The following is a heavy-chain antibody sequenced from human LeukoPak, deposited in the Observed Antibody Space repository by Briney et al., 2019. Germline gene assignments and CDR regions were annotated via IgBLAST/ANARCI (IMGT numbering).Heavy chain of an antibody. CDR2: ISWNSGSI. V-gene: IGHV3-9*01. CDR1: GFTFDDYA. D-gene: IGHD6-13*01. Sequence: GGSLRLSCAASGFTFDDYAMHWVRQAPGKGLEWVSGISWNSGSIGYADSVKGRFTISRDNAKNSLYLQMNSLRAEDTALYYCAKDMAAGTPNYYGMDVWGQGTTVTVSS. J-gene: IGHJ6*02. CDR3: AKDMAAGTPNYYGMDV.